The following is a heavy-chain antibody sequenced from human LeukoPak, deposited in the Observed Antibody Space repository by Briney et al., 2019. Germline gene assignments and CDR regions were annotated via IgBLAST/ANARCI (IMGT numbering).Heavy chain of an antibody. CDR2: INHSGNT. CDR3: ARRWAGQQLVRRRGIAFDY. Sequence: PSETLSLTCAVYGGSFSGYYWSWIRQPPGKGLEWIGEINHSGNTNYNPSLKSRVTISVDTSKNQFSLKLSSVTAADTAVYYCARRWAGQQLVRRRGIAFDYWGQGTLVTVSS. D-gene: IGHD6-13*01. J-gene: IGHJ4*02. CDR1: GGSFSGYY. V-gene: IGHV4-34*01.